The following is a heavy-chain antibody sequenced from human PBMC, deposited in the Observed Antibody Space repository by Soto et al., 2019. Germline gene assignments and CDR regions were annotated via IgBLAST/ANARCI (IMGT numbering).Heavy chain of an antibody. Sequence: QVQLQESGPGLVKPSETLSLTCTVSGGSVSSGSYYWSWIRQPPGMGLEWIGYVHYSGSTNYNPALKSRVTISVDTSKNQFALKLTSVTAADTAVYYCARGSSSWPYFFDYWGQGTLVTVSS. D-gene: IGHD6-13*01. J-gene: IGHJ4*02. CDR3: ARGSSSWPYFFDY. CDR2: VHYSGST. V-gene: IGHV4-61*01. CDR1: GGSVSSGSYY.